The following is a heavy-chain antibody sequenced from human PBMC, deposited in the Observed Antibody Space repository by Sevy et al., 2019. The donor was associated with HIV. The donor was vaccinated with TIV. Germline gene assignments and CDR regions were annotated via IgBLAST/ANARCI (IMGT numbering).Heavy chain of an antibody. V-gene: IGHV3-15*05. Sequence: GGSLRLSCAGSGFTFSNAWMSWVRQAPGKGLEWVGRIRNKADGGTTDYAAPVKGRFVISRDDSKNTLNLQMNSLKTEDTAVYYCATDLWGSFLDYWGQGTLVTVSS. CDR2: IRNKADGGTT. CDR3: ATDLWGSFLDY. CDR1: GFTFSNAW. D-gene: IGHD3-16*01. J-gene: IGHJ4*02.